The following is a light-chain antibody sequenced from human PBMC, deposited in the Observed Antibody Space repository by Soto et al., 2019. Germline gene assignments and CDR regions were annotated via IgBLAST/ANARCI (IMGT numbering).Light chain of an antibody. Sequence: QPVLTQPPSVSGAPGQRVTISCIGSSSNIGAGYDVHWYQQLPGTAPKLLIYGNSNRPSGVPDRFSGSKSGTSASLAITGLQAEDEADYYCQSYDSSLRASVFGGGTKLTVL. CDR1: SSNIGAGYD. CDR3: QSYDSSLRASV. V-gene: IGLV1-40*01. J-gene: IGLJ2*01. CDR2: GNS.